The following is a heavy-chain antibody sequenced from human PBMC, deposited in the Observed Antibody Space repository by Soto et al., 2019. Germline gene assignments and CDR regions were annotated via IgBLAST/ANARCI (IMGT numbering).Heavy chain of an antibody. J-gene: IGHJ5*02. V-gene: IGHV1-18*01. CDR3: ARTGIAAAGTSGWFDP. D-gene: IGHD6-13*01. CDR1: GYTFTSYG. Sequence: VASVKVSCKASGYTFTSYGISWVRQAPGQGLEWMGWISAYNGNTNYAQKLQGRVTMTTDASTSTAYMELRSLRSDDTAVYYCARTGIAAAGTSGWFDPWGQGTLVTVSS. CDR2: ISAYNGNT.